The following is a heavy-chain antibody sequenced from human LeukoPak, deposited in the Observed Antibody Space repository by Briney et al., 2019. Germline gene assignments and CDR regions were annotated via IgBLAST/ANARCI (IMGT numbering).Heavy chain of an antibody. J-gene: IGHJ6*02. Sequence: SETLSLTCTVSDGSISTFYWSWIRQPPGKGPEWIGYIYHSGSTSYNPSLKSRVTISVDTSKSEFSLKLSSVTAADTAVYYCARDNWLWVSSSKTWICYGMDIWGQGTTVTVSS. CDR3: ARDNWLWVSSSKTWICYGMDI. V-gene: IGHV4-59*01. CDR1: DGSISTFY. CDR2: IYHSGST. D-gene: IGHD3-9*01.